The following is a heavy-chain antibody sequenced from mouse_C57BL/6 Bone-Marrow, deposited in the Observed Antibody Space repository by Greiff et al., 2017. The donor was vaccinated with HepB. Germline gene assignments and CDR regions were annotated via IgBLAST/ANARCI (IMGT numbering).Heavy chain of an antibody. D-gene: IGHD2-4*01. CDR2: IYPRSGNT. CDR3: ARKGYDYDNYFDY. CDR1: GYTFTSYG. J-gene: IGHJ2*01. Sequence: VQLVESGAELARPGASVKLSCKASGYTFTSYGISWVKQRTGQGLEWIGEIYPRSGNTYYNEKFKGKATLTADKSSSKAYMELRSLTSEDSAVYFCARKGYDYDNYFDYWGQGTTLTVSS. V-gene: IGHV1-81*01.